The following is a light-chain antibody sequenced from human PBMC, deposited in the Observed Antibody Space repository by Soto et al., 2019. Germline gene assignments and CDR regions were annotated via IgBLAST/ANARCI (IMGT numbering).Light chain of an antibody. Sequence: DSQMTQSPSTLSASVGDRVTITCRASQRISSWLAWYQQKPGKAPKLLIYDASSLESGVPSRFSGSGSGTEFTLTISSLQPDDFATYYCQQYNSYLYTFGQGTKLEIK. CDR1: QRISSW. J-gene: IGKJ2*01. CDR3: QQYNSYLYT. V-gene: IGKV1-5*01. CDR2: DAS.